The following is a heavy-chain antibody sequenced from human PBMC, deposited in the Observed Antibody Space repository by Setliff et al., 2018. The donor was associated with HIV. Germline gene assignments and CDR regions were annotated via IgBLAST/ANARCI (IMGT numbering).Heavy chain of an antibody. V-gene: IGHV4-4*07. CDR2: IYTSGST. CDR1: GGSISSYY. D-gene: IGHD1-1*01. CDR3: ARDSVTIPYYYYYMDV. J-gene: IGHJ6*03. Sequence: PSETLSLTCTVSGGSISSYYWSWIRQPAGKGLEWIGRIYTSGSTNYNPSLKSRVTMSVDTSKNQFSLKLSSVTAADTAVYYCARDSVTIPYYYYYMDVWGKGTTVTVSS.